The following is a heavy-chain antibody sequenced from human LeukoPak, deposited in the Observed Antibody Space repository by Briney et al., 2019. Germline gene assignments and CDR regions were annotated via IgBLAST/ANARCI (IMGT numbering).Heavy chain of an antibody. CDR3: ARDNITIFGVVPRPYYYMDV. J-gene: IGHJ6*03. Sequence: GASVKVSCKASGGTFSSYAISWVRQAPGQGLEWMGGIIPIFGTANYAQKFQGRVTITADESTSTAYMELSSLRSEDTAVYYCARDNITIFGVVPRPYYYMDVWGKGTTVTVSS. V-gene: IGHV1-69*13. D-gene: IGHD3-3*01. CDR2: IIPIFGTA. CDR1: GGTFSSYA.